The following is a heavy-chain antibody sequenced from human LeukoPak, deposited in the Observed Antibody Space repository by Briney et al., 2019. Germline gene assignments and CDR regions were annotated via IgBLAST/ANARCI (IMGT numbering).Heavy chain of an antibody. CDR2: IRYDGSNK. D-gene: IGHD3-10*01. CDR3: AKDLGYYGSGSYCFDY. CDR1: GFSISIYD. V-gene: IGHV3-30*02. J-gene: IGHJ4*02. Sequence: PGESLRLSCAASGFSISIYDMNWVRQAPGKGLEWVAFIRYDGSNKYYADSVKGRFTISRDNSKNTLYLQMNSLRAEDTAVYYCAKDLGYYGSGSYCFDYWGQGTLVTVSS.